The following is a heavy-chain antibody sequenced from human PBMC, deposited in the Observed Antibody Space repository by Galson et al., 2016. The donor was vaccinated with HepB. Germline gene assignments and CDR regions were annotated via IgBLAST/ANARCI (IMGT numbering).Heavy chain of an antibody. CDR2: MDPNVGTT. J-gene: IGHJ4*02. CDR1: GYPFGNYY. Sequence: SVKVSCKASGYPFGNYYMHWVRQAPGQGLEWMGIMDPNVGTTWYAQKFQGRVTVTRDTATSTVYMEVTSLTSEDTAVYYCARRGLTSDHWGQGILVTVSS. CDR3: ARRGLTSDH. V-gene: IGHV1-46*03. D-gene: IGHD3-10*01.